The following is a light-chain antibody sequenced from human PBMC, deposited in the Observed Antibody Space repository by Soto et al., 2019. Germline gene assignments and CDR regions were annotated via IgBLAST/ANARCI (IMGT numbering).Light chain of an antibody. J-gene: IGKJ2*01. Sequence: DIVMTQSPLSLAVTPGEPASISCRSSQSVLHTSGSNXVDWYLLKPGQSPQLLIYLGSNRASGVPDKFSGSGSGIDFTLEISRVEAEXVGIYYXXQALQIPSTFGQGTRLELK. CDR1: QSVLHTSGSNX. V-gene: IGKV2-28*01. CDR3: XQALQIPST. CDR2: LGS.